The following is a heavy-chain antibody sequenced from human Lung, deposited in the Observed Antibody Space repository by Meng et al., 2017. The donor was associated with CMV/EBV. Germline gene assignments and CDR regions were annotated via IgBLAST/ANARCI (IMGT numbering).Heavy chain of an antibody. Sequence: VSCGSVSSGSSYWSWIRQPPGKGLEWIGYIYYSGRPNYKPSLKSRVTISVDTSKNHFSLRLSSVTAADTAVYYCARKAIAVADPFDSWGQGTLVTVSS. CDR2: IYYSGRP. V-gene: IGHV4-61*03. D-gene: IGHD6-19*01. CDR3: ARKAIAVADPFDS. CDR1: CGSVSSGSSY. J-gene: IGHJ4*02.